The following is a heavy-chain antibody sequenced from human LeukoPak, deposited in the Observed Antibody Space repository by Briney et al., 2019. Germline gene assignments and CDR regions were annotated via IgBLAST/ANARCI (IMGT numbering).Heavy chain of an antibody. J-gene: IGHJ4*02. Sequence: SETLSLTCTVSGASVSNEDYSWSWIRQSPGRGLEWIGYIHFRGRTNYNPSLKGRVTISMDTSKNEFSLKLNSVTAADTAVYYCARGYWVVGVHRGDYWGQGARVTVSS. CDR3: ARGYWVVGVHRGDY. D-gene: IGHD1-26*01. CDR1: GASVSNEDYS. V-gene: IGHV4-30-4*08. CDR2: IHFRGRT.